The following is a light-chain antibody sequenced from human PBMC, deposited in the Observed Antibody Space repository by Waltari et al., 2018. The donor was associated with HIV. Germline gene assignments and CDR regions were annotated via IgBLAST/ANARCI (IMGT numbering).Light chain of an antibody. J-gene: IGLJ3*02. CDR2: DVN. V-gene: IGLV2-14*02. CDR1: SSDVGNYNY. CDR3: TSYTSGATWV. Sequence: QSALTQPASVSGSPGQSITISCTGTSSDVGNYNYVSWFQHHPDTAPKLIIFDVNKRPSGISSRFSGSKSGKTASLIISGLQPEDEADYFCTSYTSGATWVFGGGTKLTVL.